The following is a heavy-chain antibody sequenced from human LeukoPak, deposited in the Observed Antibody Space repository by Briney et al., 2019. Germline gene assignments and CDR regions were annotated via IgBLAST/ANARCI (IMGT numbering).Heavy chain of an antibody. CDR1: GFTFNSHW. D-gene: IGHD5-24*01. V-gene: IGHV3-7*02. CDR2: INQDKTAL. J-gene: IGHJ4*02. CDR3: ARLKGYRTVYDY. Sequence: GGSLRLSCEASGFTFNSHWMSWVRQAPGEGLEWVASINQDKTALRYVDSVRGRFTISRDNARSLLYLEMSSLRAEDTAVYFCARLKGYRTVYDYWGPGTLVTVSS.